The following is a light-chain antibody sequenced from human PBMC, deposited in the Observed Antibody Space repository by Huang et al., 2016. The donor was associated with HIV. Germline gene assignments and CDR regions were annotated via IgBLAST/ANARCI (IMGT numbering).Light chain of an antibody. CDR1: QGISNS. V-gene: IGKV1-27*01. CDR2: AAS. Sequence: DIQMTQSPSSLSASVGDRVTITCRASQGISNSLAWYQQKPGKVPRLLIYAASTFQSGVPSRFSGSRSGRDFSLTIGSLQPEDVATYYCQKYDSAPLTFGGGTKVEI. CDR3: QKYDSAPLT. J-gene: IGKJ4*01.